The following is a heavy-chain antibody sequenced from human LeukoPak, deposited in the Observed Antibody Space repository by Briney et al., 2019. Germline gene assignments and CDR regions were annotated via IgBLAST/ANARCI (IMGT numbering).Heavy chain of an antibody. V-gene: IGHV3-23*01. J-gene: IGHJ5*01. CDR1: GFTFSNYG. CDR2: ISDSGGIA. Sequence: GGSLRVSCAASGFTFSNYGMSWVRQAPGQGLEWVSTISDSGGIAYYADSVKGRFTISRDNSRSTLYLQMNSPRAEDTAEYYCAKDGGVNWGNWFDSWGQGTLVTVSS. D-gene: IGHD3-16*01. CDR3: AKDGGVNWGNWFDS.